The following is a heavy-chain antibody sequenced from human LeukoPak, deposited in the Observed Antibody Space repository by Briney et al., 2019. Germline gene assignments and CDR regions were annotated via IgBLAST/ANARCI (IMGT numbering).Heavy chain of an antibody. J-gene: IGHJ4*02. CDR2: IYYSGST. V-gene: IGHV4-39*01. CDR3: ARHGKFIVGATDY. D-gene: IGHD1-26*01. Sequence: PSETLSLTCTVSGGSISSSSYYWGWIRQPPGKGLEWIGSIYYSGSTYYNPSLKSRVTISVDTSKNQFSLKLSSVTAADTAVYYCARHGKFIVGATDYWGQGTLVTVSS. CDR1: GGSISSSSYY.